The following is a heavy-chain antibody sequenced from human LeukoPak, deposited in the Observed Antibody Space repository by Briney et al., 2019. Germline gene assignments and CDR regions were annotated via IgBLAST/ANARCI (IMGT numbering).Heavy chain of an antibody. Sequence: ASVKVSCKASGYTFTGYYMHWVRQAPGQGLEWMGWINPNSGGTNYAQKFQGRVTMTRDTSISTAYMELSRLRSDDTAVYYCARAPGLVVPAAIEGIAMDVWGKGTTVTVSS. CDR2: INPNSGGT. J-gene: IGHJ6*03. D-gene: IGHD2-2*01. V-gene: IGHV1-2*02. CDR1: GYTFTGYY. CDR3: ARAPGLVVPAAIEGIAMDV.